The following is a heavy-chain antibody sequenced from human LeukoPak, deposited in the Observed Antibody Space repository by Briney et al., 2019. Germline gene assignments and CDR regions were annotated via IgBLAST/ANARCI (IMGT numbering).Heavy chain of an antibody. CDR2: INHSGST. CDR3: ARGGYYDYVWGSYRRHGFLDY. V-gene: IGHV4-34*01. J-gene: IGHJ4*02. Sequence: PSETLSLTCAVYGGSFSGYYWSWIRQPPGKGLEWIGEINHSGSTNYNPSLKSRVTISVDTSENQFSLKLSSVTAADTAVYYCARGGYYDYVWGSYRRHGFLDYWGQGTLVTVSS. CDR1: GGSFSGYY. D-gene: IGHD3-16*02.